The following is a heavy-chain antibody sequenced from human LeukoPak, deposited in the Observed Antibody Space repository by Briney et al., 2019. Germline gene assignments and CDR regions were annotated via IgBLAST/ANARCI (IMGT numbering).Heavy chain of an antibody. CDR1: GCTLTELS. Sequence: ASVKVSCKVSGCTLTELSMHWVRQAPGKGLEWMGGFDPEDGETIYAQKFQGRVTMTEDTSTDTAYMELSSLRSEDTAVYYCATEAPKAARTPFDAFDIWGQGTMVTVSS. CDR3: ATEAPKAARTPFDAFDI. J-gene: IGHJ3*02. V-gene: IGHV1-24*01. D-gene: IGHD6-6*01. CDR2: FDPEDGET.